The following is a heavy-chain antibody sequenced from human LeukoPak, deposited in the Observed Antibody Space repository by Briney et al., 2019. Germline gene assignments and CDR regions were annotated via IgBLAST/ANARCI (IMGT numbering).Heavy chain of an antibody. J-gene: IGHJ4*02. CDR3: ARDREYYYDSSGYLRGEYYFDY. CDR1: GYTFTSYY. CDR2: INPSGGST. V-gene: IGHV1-46*01. Sequence: ASVKVSCKASGYTFTSYYMHWVRQAPGQGLEWMGIINPSGGSTSYAQKFQGRVTMTRDTSTSTVYMELSSLRSEDTAVYYCARDREYYYDSSGYLRGEYYFDYWGQGTLVTVSS. D-gene: IGHD3-22*01.